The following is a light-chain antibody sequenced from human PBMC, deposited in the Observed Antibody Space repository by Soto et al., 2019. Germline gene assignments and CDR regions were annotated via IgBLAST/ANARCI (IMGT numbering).Light chain of an antibody. V-gene: IGKV3-11*01. Sequence: DIVMTQSPATLSLSPWERATLSCRASQRISSYLAWYQQKLGQAPRLLIYGASNRATGIPARFSGSGSGTDFTLSISSLEPEDVAVYYCQQRSNWPITFGQGTRLEIK. CDR2: GAS. CDR3: QQRSNWPIT. J-gene: IGKJ5*01. CDR1: QRISSY.